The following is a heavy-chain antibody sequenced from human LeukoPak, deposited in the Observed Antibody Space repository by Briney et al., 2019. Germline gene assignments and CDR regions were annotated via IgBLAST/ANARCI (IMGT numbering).Heavy chain of an antibody. D-gene: IGHD2-2*01. CDR3: ARGVVVPAAMRHYYYYGMDV. J-gene: IGHJ6*02. CDR2: ISSSGSTI. Sequence: GGSLRLSCAASGFTFSSYEMNWVRQAPGKGLEWVSYISSSGSTIYYADSVKGRFTISRDNAKNSLYLQMNSLRAEDTGVYYCARGVVVPAAMRHYYYYGMDVWGQGTTVTVSS. V-gene: IGHV3-48*03. CDR1: GFTFSSYE.